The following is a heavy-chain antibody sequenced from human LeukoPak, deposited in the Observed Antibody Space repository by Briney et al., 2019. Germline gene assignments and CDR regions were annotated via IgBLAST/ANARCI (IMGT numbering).Heavy chain of an antibody. V-gene: IGHV1-69*13. CDR1: GGTFTSYA. Sequence: SVKVSCKTSGGTFTSYAITWVRQAPGQGLESIAKIIPISGTANYAQKFQGRVTITADESTSTAYMELSSLRSEDTAVYYCARDWGSEGYYFDYWGQGTLVTVSS. J-gene: IGHJ4*02. CDR3: ARDWGSEGYYFDY. D-gene: IGHD3-10*01. CDR2: IIPISGTA.